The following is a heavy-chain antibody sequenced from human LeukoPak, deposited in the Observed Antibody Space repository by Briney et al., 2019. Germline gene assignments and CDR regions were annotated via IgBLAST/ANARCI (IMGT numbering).Heavy chain of an antibody. D-gene: IGHD5-24*01. CDR1: GGSISSSSYY. J-gene: IGHJ3*02. V-gene: IGHV4-39*01. Sequence: SETLSLTCTVSGGSISSSSYYWGWIRQPPGKGLEWIGRIYYSGSTYYNPSLKSRVTISVDTSKNQFSLKLSSVTAADTAVYYCATSRGDNNAFDIWGQGTMVTVSS. CDR3: ATSRGDNNAFDI. CDR2: IYYSGST.